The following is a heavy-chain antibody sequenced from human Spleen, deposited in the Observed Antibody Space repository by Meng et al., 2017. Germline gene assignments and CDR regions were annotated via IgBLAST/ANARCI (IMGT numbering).Heavy chain of an antibody. D-gene: IGHD2-15*01. Sequence: GESLKISCAASGFTFSNYAMSWVRQAPGKGPEWVSVITGSGFSTYYADSVKGRFTISRDNFKNTLYLQMNSLRAEDTAVYYCARLVGVTGASEWFDPWGQGTLVTVSS. CDR3: ARLVGVTGASEWFDP. V-gene: IGHV3-23*01. CDR1: GFTFSNYA. J-gene: IGHJ5*02. CDR2: ITGSGFST.